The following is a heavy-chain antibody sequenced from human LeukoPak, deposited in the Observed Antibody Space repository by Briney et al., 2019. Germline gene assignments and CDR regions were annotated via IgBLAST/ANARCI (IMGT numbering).Heavy chain of an antibody. V-gene: IGHV3-30*18. CDR2: ISYDGSNK. J-gene: IGHJ4*02. Sequence: GRSLRLSCAASGFTFSSYGMHWVRQAPGKGLEWVAVISYDGSNKYYADSVKGRFTISRDYSKNTLYLQMNSLRAEDTAVYYCAKDINYYDSSGYYFWGQGTLVTVSS. D-gene: IGHD3-22*01. CDR1: GFTFSSYG. CDR3: AKDINYYDSSGYYF.